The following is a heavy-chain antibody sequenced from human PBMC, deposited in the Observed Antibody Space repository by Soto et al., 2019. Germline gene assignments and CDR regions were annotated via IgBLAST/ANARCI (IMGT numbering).Heavy chain of an antibody. V-gene: IGHV4-4*07. Sequence: QVQLQESGPGLVKPSETLSLTCTVSGGSISSYYWSWIRQPAGKGLEWIGRIYTNGSTNYNPSLKSRVTMSVDTSKNQFSLKLSSVTAADTAVYYCATGSLTTVTTRSGMDVWGQGTTVTVSS. D-gene: IGHD4-4*01. J-gene: IGHJ6*02. CDR2: IYTNGST. CDR1: GGSISSYY. CDR3: ATGSLTTVTTRSGMDV.